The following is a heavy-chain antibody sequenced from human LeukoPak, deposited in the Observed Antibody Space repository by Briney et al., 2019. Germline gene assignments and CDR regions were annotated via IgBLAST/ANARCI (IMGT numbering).Heavy chain of an antibody. D-gene: IGHD3-22*01. Sequence: SGGSLRLSCAASGFTFSSYAMSWVRQDPGKGLEWVSAISGSGGSTYYADSVKGRFTISRDNSKNTLYLQMNSLRAEDTAVYYCAKGNGLVVVKAFDIWGQGTMVTVSS. CDR2: ISGSGGST. CDR1: GFTFSSYA. J-gene: IGHJ3*02. V-gene: IGHV3-23*01. CDR3: AKGNGLVVVKAFDI.